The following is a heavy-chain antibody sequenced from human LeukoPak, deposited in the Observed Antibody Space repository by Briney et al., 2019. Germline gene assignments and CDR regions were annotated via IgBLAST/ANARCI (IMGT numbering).Heavy chain of an antibody. CDR3: ARDQAGLLWFGELTY. J-gene: IGHJ4*02. Sequence: ASVTVSCKASGYTFTGYYTHWVRQAPGQGLEWMGWINPNSGGTNYAQKFQGRVTMTRDTSISTAYMELSRLRSDDTAVYYCARDQAGLLWFGELTYWGQGTLVTVSS. V-gene: IGHV1-2*02. CDR2: INPNSGGT. CDR1: GYTFTGYY. D-gene: IGHD3-10*01.